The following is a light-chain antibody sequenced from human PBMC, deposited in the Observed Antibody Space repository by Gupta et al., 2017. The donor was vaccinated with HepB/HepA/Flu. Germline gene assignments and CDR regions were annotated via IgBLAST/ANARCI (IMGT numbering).Light chain of an antibody. Sequence: EIVMTKSPATLSVSPGERATLSCRASQSVSSNLAWYQQKPGQAPRLLIYGASTRATGIPARCSGSGSGTEFTLTISSLQSEDFVVYYCQQYNNWPLTFGQGTKVDIK. CDR3: QQYNNWPLT. J-gene: IGKJ1*01. V-gene: IGKV3-15*01. CDR1: QSVSSN. CDR2: GAS.